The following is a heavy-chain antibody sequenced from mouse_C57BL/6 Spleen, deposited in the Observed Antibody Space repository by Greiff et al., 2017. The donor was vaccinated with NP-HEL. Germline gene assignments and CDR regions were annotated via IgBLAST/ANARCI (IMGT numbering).Heavy chain of an antibody. D-gene: IGHD3-2*02. Sequence: EVQLVESGGGLVQPGGSMKLSCVASGFTFSNYWMNWVRQSPEKGLEWVAQIRLKSDNYATHYAESVKGRFTISRDDSKSSVYLQMNNLRAEDTGIYYCTKAAQALYYFDYWGQGTTLTVSS. V-gene: IGHV6-3*01. J-gene: IGHJ2*01. CDR3: TKAAQALYYFDY. CDR1: GFTFSNYW. CDR2: IRLKSDNYAT.